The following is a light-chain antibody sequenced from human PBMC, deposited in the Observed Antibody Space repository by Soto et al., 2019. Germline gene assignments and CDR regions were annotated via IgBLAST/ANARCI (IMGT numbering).Light chain of an antibody. J-gene: IGLJ1*01. CDR1: SSDVGNYNL. CDR2: EGS. V-gene: IGLV2-23*01. Sequence: QSALTQPASVSGSPGQSITISCTGTSSDVGNYNLVSWYQQHPGKAPKLMIYEGSKRPSGVSNRFSASKSGNTASLTISGLQDEDEADYCCCSYAGTTTYVFGTGTKLTVL. CDR3: CSYAGTTTYV.